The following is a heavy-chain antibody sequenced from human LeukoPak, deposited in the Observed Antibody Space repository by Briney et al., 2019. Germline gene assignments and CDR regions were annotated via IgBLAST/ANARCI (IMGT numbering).Heavy chain of an antibody. J-gene: IGHJ4*02. CDR1: GGTFISYT. CDR2: IIPILGIA. D-gene: IGHD3-22*01. CDR3: ARDRSQGYYDSSGYSIDY. Sequence: GSSVKVSCKASGGTFISYTISWVGQAPGQGREWMGGIIPILGIANYAQKFQGRVTITADKSTSTAYMELSSLRSEDTAVYYCARDRSQGYYDSSGYSIDYWGQGTLVTVSS. V-gene: IGHV1-69*04.